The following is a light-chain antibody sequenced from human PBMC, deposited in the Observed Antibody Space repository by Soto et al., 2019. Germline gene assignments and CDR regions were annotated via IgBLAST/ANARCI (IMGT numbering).Light chain of an antibody. CDR3: CSYAGTYTFV. Sequence: QSVLTQPRSVSGSPGQSVTISCTGTRSDIGDYNYVSWYQRHPGKAPKLIIYDVTKRPSGVPDRFSGSKSGNTASLTISGLQAEDEADYHCCSYAGTYTFVFGGGTKLTVL. J-gene: IGLJ2*01. CDR1: RSDIGDYNY. CDR2: DVT. V-gene: IGLV2-11*01.